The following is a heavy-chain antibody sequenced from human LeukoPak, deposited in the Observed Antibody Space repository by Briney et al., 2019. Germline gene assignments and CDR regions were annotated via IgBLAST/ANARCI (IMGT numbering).Heavy chain of an antibody. CDR1: GFAFNTFG. J-gene: IGHJ4*02. CDR3: AKDRIVGATRFLDF. D-gene: IGHD1-26*01. Sequence: GGSLRLSCAASGFAFNTFGMHWVRQAPGKGLEWVATTSFDGSNTYFSDSVRGRFTIPRDNSRNTLFLQMSSLSAEDTAVYYCAKDRIVGATRFLDFWGQGTLVTVSS. V-gene: IGHV3-30*18. CDR2: TSFDGSNT.